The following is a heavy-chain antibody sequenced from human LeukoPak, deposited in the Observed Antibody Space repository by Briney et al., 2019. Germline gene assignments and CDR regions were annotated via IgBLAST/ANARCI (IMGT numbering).Heavy chain of an antibody. V-gene: IGHV3-43*02. Sequence: GGSLRLSCAASGFTFDDYAMHWVRPAPGKGLEWVSLISGDGGSTYYADSVKGRFTISRDNSKNSLYLQMNSLRTEDTALYYCAKDIEAVAGTFFDYWGQGTLVTVSS. CDR1: GFTFDDYA. CDR3: AKDIEAVAGTFFDY. CDR2: ISGDGGST. D-gene: IGHD6-19*01. J-gene: IGHJ4*02.